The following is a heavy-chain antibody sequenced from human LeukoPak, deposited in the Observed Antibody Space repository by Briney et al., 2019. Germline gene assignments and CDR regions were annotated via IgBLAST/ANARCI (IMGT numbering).Heavy chain of an antibody. V-gene: IGHV3-30*18. CDR2: MSYDGSKK. Sequence: PGGSLRLSCAASGFTFSSYGMHWVRQAPGKGLEWVAVMSYDGSKKYYADSVKGRFTISRDNSKHTLYLQMNSRRAEDTAVYYCAKMSYCGGDCYSALDYWGQGTLVSVSS. CDR3: AKMSYCGGDCYSALDY. D-gene: IGHD2-21*02. J-gene: IGHJ4*02. CDR1: GFTFSSYG.